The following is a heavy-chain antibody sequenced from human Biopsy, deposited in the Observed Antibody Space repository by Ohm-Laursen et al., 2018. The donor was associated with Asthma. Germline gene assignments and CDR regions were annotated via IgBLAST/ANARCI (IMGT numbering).Heavy chain of an antibody. CDR1: GGSISSGGYS. CDR2: IYHSGST. J-gene: IGHJ4*02. V-gene: IGHV4-30-2*01. Sequence: TLSLTCAVSGGSISSGGYSWSWIRQPPGKGLEWIGYIYHSGSTYYNPSLKSRVTISVDRSKNQFSLKLSSVTAADTAVYYCARVKDGYNFGYWGQGTLVTVSS. D-gene: IGHD5-24*01. CDR3: ARVKDGYNFGY.